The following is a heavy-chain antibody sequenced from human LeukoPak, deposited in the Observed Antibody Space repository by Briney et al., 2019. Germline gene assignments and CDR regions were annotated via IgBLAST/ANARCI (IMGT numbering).Heavy chain of an antibody. Sequence: PGGSLRLSCAASGFTFDDYAMHWVRQAPGKGLEWVSLISWDGGSTYYADSVKGRFTISRDNSKNSLYLQMNSLRAEDTALYYCAKDISGSYFPDYWGQGTLVTVSS. J-gene: IGHJ4*02. CDR1: GFTFDDYA. CDR2: ISWDGGST. D-gene: IGHD1-26*01. CDR3: AKDISGSYFPDY. V-gene: IGHV3-43D*03.